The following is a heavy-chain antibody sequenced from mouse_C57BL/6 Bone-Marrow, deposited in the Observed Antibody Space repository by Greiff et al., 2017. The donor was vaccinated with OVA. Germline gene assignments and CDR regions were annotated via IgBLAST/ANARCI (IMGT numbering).Heavy chain of an antibody. CDR2: IDPENGDT. Sequence: EVQLQQSGAELVRPGASVKLSCTASGFNINDDYMHWVKQRPEQGLEWIGWIDPENGDTEYASKFQGKATITADTSSNTPYLQLSSLTSEDSAVYYCTTFGFAYWGQGTLVTVSA. V-gene: IGHV14-4*01. J-gene: IGHJ3*01. CDR1: GFNINDDY. CDR3: TTFGFAY.